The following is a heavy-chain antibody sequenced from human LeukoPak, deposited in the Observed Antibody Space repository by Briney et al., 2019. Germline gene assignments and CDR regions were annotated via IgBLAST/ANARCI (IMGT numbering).Heavy chain of an antibody. J-gene: IGHJ4*02. Sequence: SETLSLTCTVSGGSISSSSYYWGWIRQPPGKGLEWIGSIYYSGGTYYNPSLKSRVTISVDTSKNQFSLKLSSVTAADTAVYYCARDDVRGVTDQHNTLYYWGQGTLVTVSS. CDR2: IYYSGGT. CDR3: ARDDVRGVTDQHNTLYY. V-gene: IGHV4-39*07. CDR1: GGSISSSSYY. D-gene: IGHD3-10*01.